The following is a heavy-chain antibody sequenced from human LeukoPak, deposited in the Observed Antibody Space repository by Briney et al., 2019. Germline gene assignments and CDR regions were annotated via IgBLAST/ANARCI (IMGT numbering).Heavy chain of an antibody. CDR2: INPNSDYT. D-gene: IGHD2-21*01. V-gene: IGHV1-2*02. CDR1: GYTFTDYY. J-gene: IGHJ4*02. Sequence: ASVKVSCKASGYTFTDYYIHWVRQAPGQGLEWTGWINPNSDYTFYAQKFQGRGTLTRDTSISTVYMELTTLTSDDTALYYCAVAPGDYWGQGTLVSVSA. CDR3: AVAPGDY.